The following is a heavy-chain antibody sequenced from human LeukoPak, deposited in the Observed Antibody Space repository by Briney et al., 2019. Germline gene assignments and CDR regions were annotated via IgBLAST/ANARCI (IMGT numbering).Heavy chain of an antibody. CDR2: IWYDGSNK. J-gene: IGHJ4*02. D-gene: IGHD6-19*01. CDR1: GFTFSSYS. Sequence: GGSLRLSCAASGFTFSSYSMNWVRQAPGKGLEWVAVIWYDGSNKYYADSVKGRFTISRDNSKNTLYLQMNSLRAEDTAVYYCAREVAGYFDYWGQGTLVTVSS. CDR3: AREVAGYFDY. V-gene: IGHV3-33*08.